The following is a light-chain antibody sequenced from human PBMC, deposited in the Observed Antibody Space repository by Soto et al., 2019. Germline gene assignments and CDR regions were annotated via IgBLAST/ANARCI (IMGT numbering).Light chain of an antibody. J-gene: IGKJ1*01. CDR2: GAS. Sequence: ELVLTQSPGTLSLSLGESSTLSCQTHQRVSNSYLAWYQQKPGQAPRLLIYGASNRATGIPDRFSGSGSGTDFTLTISRLEPEDFAVYYCQQYGSSGTFGQGTKVDIK. V-gene: IGKV3-20*01. CDR3: QQYGSSGT. CDR1: QRVSNSY.